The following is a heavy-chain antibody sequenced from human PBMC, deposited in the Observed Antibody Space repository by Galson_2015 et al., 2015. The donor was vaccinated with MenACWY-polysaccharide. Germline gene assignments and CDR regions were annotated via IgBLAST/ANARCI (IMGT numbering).Heavy chain of an antibody. V-gene: IGHV3-30*18. Sequence: SLRLSCAASGFSFRSYGMHWVRRAPGKGLEWVAVMSYDGSNKYYIDSVKGRFTISKDNSKNTLYLQMDSLRIEDTAVYYCAKGAADSDYWGQGTLVTVSS. CDR3: AKGAADSDY. CDR2: MSYDGSNK. J-gene: IGHJ4*02. CDR1: GFSFRSYG. D-gene: IGHD2-15*01.